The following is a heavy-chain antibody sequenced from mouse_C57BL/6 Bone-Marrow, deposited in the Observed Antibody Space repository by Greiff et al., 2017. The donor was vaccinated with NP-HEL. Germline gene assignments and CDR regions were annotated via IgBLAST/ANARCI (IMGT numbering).Heavy chain of an antibody. CDR2: IYPGSGST. J-gene: IGHJ1*03. CDR3: ARGYYGSPYWHFDV. V-gene: IGHV1-55*01. Sequence: QVQLQQPGAELVKPGASVKMSCKASGYTFTSYWITWVKQRPGQGLEWIGDIYPGSGSTNYNEKFKSKATLTVDTSSSTAYMQRSSLTSEDSAVYYCARGYYGSPYWHFDVWGTGTTVTVSS. CDR1: GYTFTSYW. D-gene: IGHD1-1*01.